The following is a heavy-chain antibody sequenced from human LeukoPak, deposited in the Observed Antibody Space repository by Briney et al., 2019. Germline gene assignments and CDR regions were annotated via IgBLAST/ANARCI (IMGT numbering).Heavy chain of an antibody. D-gene: IGHD5-18*01. Sequence: GASVKVSCKASGYTFSSYAMNWVRQAPGQGLEWMGWINTKTGNPTYAQGFTGRFVFSLDTSVSTAYLQISSLKAEDTAVYYCARGYSYGSPSEAYYFGYWGQGTLVTVSS. J-gene: IGHJ4*02. CDR3: ARGYSYGSPSEAYYFGY. CDR1: GYTFSSYA. V-gene: IGHV7-4-1*02. CDR2: INTKTGNP.